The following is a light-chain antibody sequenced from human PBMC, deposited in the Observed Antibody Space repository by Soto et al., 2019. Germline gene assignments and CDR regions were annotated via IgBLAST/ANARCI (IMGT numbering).Light chain of an antibody. CDR1: SSDVGGYNY. Sequence: QSALTQPASVSGSPGQSITISCTGTSSDVGGYNYVSWYQQHPGKAPKLMIYEVSNRPSGVSNRFSGSKSGNTASLTISGLQAEDEADYYCSSYTSSSPHVVFGGGTKLPS. CDR2: EVS. V-gene: IGLV2-14*01. J-gene: IGLJ2*01. CDR3: SSYTSSSPHVV.